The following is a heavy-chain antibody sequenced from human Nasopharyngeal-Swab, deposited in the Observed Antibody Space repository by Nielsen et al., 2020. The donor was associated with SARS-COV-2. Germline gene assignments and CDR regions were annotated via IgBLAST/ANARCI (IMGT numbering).Heavy chain of an antibody. CDR1: GYTFTRYY. CDR2: INPGGGSA. V-gene: IGHV1-46*01. D-gene: IGHD2-15*01. Sequence: ASATVSCKASGYTFTRYYIHWVRQAPGQGLEWMGIINPGGGSARYSQNFQGRVTMTRDTSTSTVYMELSSLRSEDTAVYYCARGGDPREVVAPTDCFDPWGQGTLVTVSS. J-gene: IGHJ5*02. CDR3: ARGGDPREVVAPTDCFDP.